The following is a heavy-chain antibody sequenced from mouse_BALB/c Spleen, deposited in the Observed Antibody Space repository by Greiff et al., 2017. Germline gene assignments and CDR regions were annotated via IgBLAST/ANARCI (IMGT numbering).Heavy chain of an antibody. V-gene: IGHV1-39*01. J-gene: IGHJ3*01. Sequence: VQLQQTGPELVKPGASVKISCKASGYSFTDYIMLWVKQSHGKSLEWIGNINPYYGSTSYNLKFKGKATLTVDKSSSTAYMQLNSLTSEDSAVYYCARGGYGNEFAYWGQGTLVTVSA. CDR3: ARGGYGNEFAY. CDR1: GYSFTDYI. D-gene: IGHD2-1*01. CDR2: INPYYGST.